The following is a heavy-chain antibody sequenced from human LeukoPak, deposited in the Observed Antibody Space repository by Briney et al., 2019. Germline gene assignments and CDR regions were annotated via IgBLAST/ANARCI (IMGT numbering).Heavy chain of an antibody. CDR2: IYSGGST. J-gene: IGHJ4*02. V-gene: IGHV4-4*09. D-gene: IGHD1-26*01. CDR1: GGSINNNY. Sequence: SETLSLTCTVSGGSINNNYWSWLRQTPGKEVEWIGYIYSGGSTSYNPSLVRRVTISVDTSNNQFSLKLNSVTAANTAVYFCARHGSKLVRDSTIYFDKWGQGILVTVSS. CDR3: ARHGSKLVRDSTIYFDK.